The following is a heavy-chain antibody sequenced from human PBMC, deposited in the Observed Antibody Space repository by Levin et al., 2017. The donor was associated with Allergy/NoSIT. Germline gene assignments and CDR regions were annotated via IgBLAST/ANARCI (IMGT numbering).Heavy chain of an antibody. CDR2: ISGSGSST. Sequence: GGSLRLSCAASEFTFSSYAMSWVRQAPGKGLEWVSAISGSGSSTYYADSVKGRFTISRDNSKNTLFLQMNSLRDEDTAVYYCAKDGAKYNWNYRNWFDPWGQGTLVTVSS. CDR1: EFTFSSYA. D-gene: IGHD1-7*01. J-gene: IGHJ5*02. CDR3: AKDGAKYNWNYRNWFDP. V-gene: IGHV3-23*01.